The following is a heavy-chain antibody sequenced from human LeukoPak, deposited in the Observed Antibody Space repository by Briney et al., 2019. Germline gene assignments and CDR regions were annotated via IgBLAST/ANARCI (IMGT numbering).Heavy chain of an antibody. V-gene: IGHV3-30-3*01. CDR2: ISYDGSNK. CDR3: ARDPYRDILTGYSSSDY. Sequence: GGSLRLSCAASGFTFSSYAMHWVRQAPGKGLEWVAVISYDGSNKYYADSVKGRFTISRDNSKNTLYLQMNSLRAEDTAVYYCARDPYRDILTGYSSSDYWGQGTLVTVS. CDR1: GFTFSSYA. J-gene: IGHJ4*02. D-gene: IGHD3-9*01.